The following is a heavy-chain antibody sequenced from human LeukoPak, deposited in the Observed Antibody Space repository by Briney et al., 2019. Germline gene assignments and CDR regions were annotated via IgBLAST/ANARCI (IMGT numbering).Heavy chain of an antibody. Sequence: ASVKVSCKASGYTFTGYYMHWVRQAPGQGLEWMGWINPNSGGTNYAQKFQGRVTMTRDTSISTAYMELSRLRSDDTAVYYCAREQGAVPAVNWFDPWGQGTLVTVSS. CDR2: INPNSGGT. V-gene: IGHV1-2*02. CDR1: GYTFTGYY. CDR3: AREQGAVPAVNWFDP. D-gene: IGHD6-19*01. J-gene: IGHJ5*02.